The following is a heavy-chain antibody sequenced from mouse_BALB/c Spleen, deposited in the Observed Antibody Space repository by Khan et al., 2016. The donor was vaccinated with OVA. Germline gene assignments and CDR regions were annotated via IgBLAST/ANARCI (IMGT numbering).Heavy chain of an antibody. D-gene: IGHD2-12*01. Sequence: VQLQESGAELAKPGASVKMSCKASGYTFINYWILWVKQRPGQGLAWIGYINPRIGNNEYNQNFKDKATLTADKSSSTSYMQLSSLTSDDTASYYGARRGRQLSFEDWGQGTTLTVSA. CDR1: GYTFINYW. CDR2: INPRIGNN. V-gene: IGHV1-7*01. J-gene: IGHJ2*01. CDR3: ARRGRQLSFED.